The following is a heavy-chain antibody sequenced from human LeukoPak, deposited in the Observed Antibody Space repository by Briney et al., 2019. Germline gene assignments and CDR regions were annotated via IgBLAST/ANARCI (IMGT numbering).Heavy chain of an antibody. Sequence: PGGSLRLSCAASGFTFSNYAMTWVRQAPGKGLEWVSSLSDSGGSTYYADSVKGRFTISRDNSKNTLFLQMNSLRAEDTAVYYCAKQPDSSGFPSFFGYWGQGTLVTVSS. CDR1: GFTFSNYA. CDR3: AKQPDSSGFPSFFGY. J-gene: IGHJ4*02. D-gene: IGHD3-22*01. V-gene: IGHV3-23*01. CDR2: LSDSGGST.